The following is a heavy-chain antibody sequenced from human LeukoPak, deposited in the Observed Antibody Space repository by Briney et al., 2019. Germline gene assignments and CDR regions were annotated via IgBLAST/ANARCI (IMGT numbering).Heavy chain of an antibody. CDR3: ARGQLDSGSVGYFDY. J-gene: IGHJ4*02. Sequence: PSETLSLTCTVSGGSISSYYWSWIRQPPGKGLGWIGYIYYSGSTNYNPSLKSRVTISVDTSKNQFSLKLSSVTAADTAVYYCARGQLDSGSVGYFDYWGQGTLVTVSS. V-gene: IGHV4-59*08. CDR2: IYYSGST. CDR1: GGSISSYY. D-gene: IGHD6-25*01.